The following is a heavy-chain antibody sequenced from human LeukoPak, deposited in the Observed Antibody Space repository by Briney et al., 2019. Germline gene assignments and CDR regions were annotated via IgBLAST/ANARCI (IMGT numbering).Heavy chain of an antibody. V-gene: IGHV3-21*01. CDR1: GFTFSSY. CDR2: ISSTSSYI. Sequence: GGSLRLSCAASGFTFSSYMNWLRQAPGKGLEWVSSISSTSSYIYYADSVKRRFTISRDNAKNSLYLQMNSLRADDTAVYYCARGQSRYFDWYLGFFDYWGQGTLVTVSS. CDR3: ARGQSRYFDWYLGFFDY. J-gene: IGHJ4*02. D-gene: IGHD3-9*01.